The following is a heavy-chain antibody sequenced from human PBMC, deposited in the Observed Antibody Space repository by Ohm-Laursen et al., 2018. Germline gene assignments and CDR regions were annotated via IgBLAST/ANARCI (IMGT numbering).Heavy chain of an antibody. V-gene: IGHV4-59*01. D-gene: IGHD3-10*01. CDR1: SGSISTSY. CDR2: IYYSGST. J-gene: IGHJ5*01. CDR3: AKYGSARKFDP. Sequence: SETLSLTCTVSSGSISTSYWSWIRQPPGKGLEWIGYIYYSGSTYYNPSLKSRVTISVHTSKSQFSLELTSVTAADTAVYYCAKYGSARKFDPWGQGTLVTVSS.